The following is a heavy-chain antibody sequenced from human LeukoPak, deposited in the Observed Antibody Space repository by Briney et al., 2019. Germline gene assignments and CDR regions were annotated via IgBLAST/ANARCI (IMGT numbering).Heavy chain of an antibody. V-gene: IGHV4-34*01. Sequence: PSETLSLTCAVYGGSFSGYYWSWIRQPPGKGLEWIGEINHSGSTNYNPSLKSRVTISVDTSKNQFSLKLSSVTAADTAVYYCAGGPYNWSYSAGEWSDPWGQGTLVTVSS. J-gene: IGHJ5*02. CDR1: GGSFSGYY. CDR2: INHSGST. D-gene: IGHD1-1*01. CDR3: AGGPYNWSYSAGEWSDP.